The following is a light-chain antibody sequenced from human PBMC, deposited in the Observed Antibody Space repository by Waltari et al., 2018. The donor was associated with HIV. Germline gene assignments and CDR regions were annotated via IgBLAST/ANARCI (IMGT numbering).Light chain of an antibody. V-gene: IGKV1-6*01. J-gene: IGKJ1*01. Sequence: AIQMTQSPSSLSASVGDRVPITCRASQGITNDLGWYQQKPGKAPKLLIYAASSLQTGVPSRFSGSGSGTDFTLTISSLQPEDFATYYCLQDHNYPPAFGQGTKVEIK. CDR1: QGITND. CDR3: LQDHNYPPA. CDR2: AAS.